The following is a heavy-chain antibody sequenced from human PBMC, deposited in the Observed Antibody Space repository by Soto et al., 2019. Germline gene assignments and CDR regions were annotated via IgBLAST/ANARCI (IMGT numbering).Heavy chain of an antibody. CDR1: GFTVSSTY. J-gene: IGHJ6*02. D-gene: IGHD3-10*01. CDR2: IESGGST. CDR3: AREVTMIRGARVYGMDV. V-gene: IGHV3-53*01. Sequence: PGGSLRLSCNASGFTVSSTYMSWVRQAPGMGLEWVAVIESGGSTHYADSVKGRFTISRDIPKNMIYLQLHTLRAEDTAIYYCAREVTMIRGARVYGMDVWGQGTTVTVSS.